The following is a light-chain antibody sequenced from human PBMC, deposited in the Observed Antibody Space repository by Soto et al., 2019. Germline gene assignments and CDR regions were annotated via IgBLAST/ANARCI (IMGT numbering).Light chain of an antibody. CDR1: ERVLYSYNNKNY. J-gene: IGKJ1*01. CDR3: QQHYSNPWT. CDR2: SAS. V-gene: IGKV4-1*01. Sequence: TDPPYILALSLCERPTINYKSSERVLYSYNNKNYLAWYQQKPGKPPKLLIYSASTRECGVPARFSGSGSGTDFTLTISSLQAEDVAIYYCQQHYSNPWTFGQGTKVDIK.